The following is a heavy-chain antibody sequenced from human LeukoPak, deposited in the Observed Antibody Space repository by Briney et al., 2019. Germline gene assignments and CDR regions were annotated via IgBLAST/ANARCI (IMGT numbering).Heavy chain of an antibody. D-gene: IGHD3-22*01. CDR1: GGSISSYY. J-gene: IGHJ4*02. Sequence: SETLSLTCTVSGGSISSYYWSWIRQPAGKGLEWIGRIYTSGSTNYNPSLKSRVTISVDKSKNQFSLKLSSVTAADTAVYYCARGTSSGYPYYFDYWGQGTLVTVSS. CDR3: ARGTSSGYPYYFDY. V-gene: IGHV4-4*07. CDR2: IYTSGST.